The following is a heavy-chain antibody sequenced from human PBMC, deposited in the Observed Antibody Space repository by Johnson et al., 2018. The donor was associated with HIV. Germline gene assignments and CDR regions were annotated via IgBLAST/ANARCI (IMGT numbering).Heavy chain of an antibody. CDR1: GFIFSNYP. J-gene: IGHJ3*02. Sequence: VQLVESGGGVVQPGKSLRLSCAASGFIFSNYPMHWVRQAPGKGLEWVAVISKDGANNYHADSVKGRFTISRDNSKNTLYLQMNSLRGEDTAVYYCARVGEGSGTDGVYDEGFDIWGPGTMVTVSS. CDR3: ARVGEGSGTDGVYDEGFDI. V-gene: IGHV3-30*04. D-gene: IGHD2-8*01. CDR2: ISKDGANN.